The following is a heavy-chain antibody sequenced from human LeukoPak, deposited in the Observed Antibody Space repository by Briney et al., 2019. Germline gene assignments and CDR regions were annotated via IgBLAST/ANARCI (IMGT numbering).Heavy chain of an antibody. CDR3: ARPNITSYYDSRGYDAFDV. D-gene: IGHD3-22*01. CDR2: ISSSSSYI. CDR1: GFTFSSYS. Sequence: PGGSLRLSCAASGFTFSSYSMNWVRQAPGKGLEWVSSISSSSSYIYYADSVKGRFTITRDNAKNSLYLQMNSLRGEDTAVYYCARPNITSYYDSRGYDAFDVWGQGTMVTVSS. J-gene: IGHJ3*01. V-gene: IGHV3-21*01.